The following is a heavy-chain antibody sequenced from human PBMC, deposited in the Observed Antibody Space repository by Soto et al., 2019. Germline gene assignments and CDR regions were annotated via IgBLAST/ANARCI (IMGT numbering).Heavy chain of an antibody. CDR1: GFTFGSYA. CDR3: AKDPKSTVRFNWFDP. J-gene: IGHJ5*02. Sequence: EMQLSESGGGLVQPGGSLRLSCAASGFTFGSYAMSWVRQAPGKGLEWVSAISGGGSGTYYADSVKGRFTISRDNSKKTVFLQMNSLRVEDTAIYYCAKDPKSTVRFNWFDPWGQGPLVTVSS. V-gene: IGHV3-23*01. CDR2: ISGGGSGT. D-gene: IGHD2-8*02.